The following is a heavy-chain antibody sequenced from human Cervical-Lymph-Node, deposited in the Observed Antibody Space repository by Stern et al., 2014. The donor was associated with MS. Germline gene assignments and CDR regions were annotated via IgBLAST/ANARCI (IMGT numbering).Heavy chain of an antibody. Sequence: EDQLVESGGGLVQPGGSLRLSCAASGFTFSSYAMSWVRQAPGKGLEWVSAISGSGGSTYYADSVKGRFTISRDNSKNTLYLQMNSLRAEDTAVYYCAKGLGTVTSRSYYYYYGMDVWGQGTTVTVSS. CDR3: AKGLGTVTSRSYYYYYGMDV. V-gene: IGHV3-23*04. D-gene: IGHD4-17*01. J-gene: IGHJ6*02. CDR1: GFTFSSYA. CDR2: ISGSGGST.